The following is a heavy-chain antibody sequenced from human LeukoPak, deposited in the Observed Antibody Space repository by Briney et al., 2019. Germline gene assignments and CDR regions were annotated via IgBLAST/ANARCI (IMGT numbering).Heavy chain of an antibody. D-gene: IGHD6-19*01. CDR2: MYYSGST. V-gene: IGHV4-39*07. Sequence: PSETLSLTCTVSGGSISSRSYFWGWIRQPPGKGLEWIGNMYYSGSTYYNPSLKSRVTISVDTSKNQFSLKLSSVTAADTAVYYCARVGEQWLPPGYYFDYWGQGTLVTVSS. CDR1: GGSISSRSYF. J-gene: IGHJ4*02. CDR3: ARVGEQWLPPGYYFDY.